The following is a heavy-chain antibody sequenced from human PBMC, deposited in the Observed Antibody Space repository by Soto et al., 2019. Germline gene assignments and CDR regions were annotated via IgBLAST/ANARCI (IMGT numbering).Heavy chain of an antibody. Sequence: SETLSLTCAVYGGSFSGYYWSWIRQPPGKGLEWIGEINHSGSTNYNPSLKSRVTISVDTSTNQFSLKLSSVTAADTAVYYCARGETYYDFWSGYYDYYGMDVWGQGTTVTVSS. CDR3: ARGETYYDFWSGYYDYYGMDV. D-gene: IGHD3-3*01. J-gene: IGHJ6*02. CDR1: GGSFSGYY. V-gene: IGHV4-34*01. CDR2: INHSGST.